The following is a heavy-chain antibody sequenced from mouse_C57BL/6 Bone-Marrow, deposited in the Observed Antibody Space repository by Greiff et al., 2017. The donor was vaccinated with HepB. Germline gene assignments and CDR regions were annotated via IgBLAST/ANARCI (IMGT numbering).Heavy chain of an antibody. Sequence: EVQLQESGPGLVKPSQSLSLTCSVTGYSITSGYYWNWIRQFPGNKLEWMGYISYDGSNNYNPSLKNRISITRDTSKNQFFLKLNSVTTEDTATYYCARDPSLITTVVATPWFAYWGQGTLVTVSA. CDR3: ARDPSLITTVVATPWFAY. J-gene: IGHJ3*01. CDR1: GYSITSGYY. V-gene: IGHV3-6*01. CDR2: ISYDGSN. D-gene: IGHD1-1*01.